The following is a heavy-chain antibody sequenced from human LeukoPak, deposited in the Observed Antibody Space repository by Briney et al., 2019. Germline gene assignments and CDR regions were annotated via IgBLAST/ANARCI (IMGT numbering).Heavy chain of an antibody. Sequence: GGSLRLSCAASGFTFSSYAMSWVRQAPGKGLEWVSAISGSGGSTYYADSVKGRSTISRDNSKNTLYLQMNSLRAEDTAVYYCARGWRIAAAGYFDYWGQGTLVTVSS. V-gene: IGHV3-23*01. CDR3: ARGWRIAAAGYFDY. CDR2: ISGSGGST. D-gene: IGHD6-13*01. CDR1: GFTFSSYA. J-gene: IGHJ4*02.